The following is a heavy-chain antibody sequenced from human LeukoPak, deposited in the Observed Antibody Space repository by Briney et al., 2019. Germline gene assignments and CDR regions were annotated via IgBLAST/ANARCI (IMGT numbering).Heavy chain of an antibody. CDR3: ARVGYSGYDVDY. J-gene: IGHJ4*02. Sequence: SVMVSCKASGGTFSSYAISWVRQAPGQGLEWMGGIIPIFGTANYAQKFQGRVTITADESTSTAYMELSSLRSEDTAVYYCARVGYSGYDVDYWGQGTLVTVSS. CDR2: IIPIFGTA. D-gene: IGHD5-12*01. CDR1: GGTFSSYA. V-gene: IGHV1-69*13.